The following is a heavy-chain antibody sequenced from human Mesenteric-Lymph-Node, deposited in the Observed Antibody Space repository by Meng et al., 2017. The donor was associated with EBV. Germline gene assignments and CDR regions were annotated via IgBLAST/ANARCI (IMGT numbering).Heavy chain of an antibody. CDR2: IYYSGSP. D-gene: IGHD2-8*01. J-gene: IGHJ5*02. Sequence: QVQLQESGPGPVKPSQTLSLTCTVSGGSISSGDYYWSWIRQPPGKGLEWIGYIYYSGSPNYNPSLNSRVTISVDTSKNQFSLKLGSVTAADTAVYYCATCSRRPSCWFDPWGQGTLVTASS. CDR3: ATCSRRPSCWFDP. V-gene: IGHV4-61*08. CDR1: GGSISSGDYY.